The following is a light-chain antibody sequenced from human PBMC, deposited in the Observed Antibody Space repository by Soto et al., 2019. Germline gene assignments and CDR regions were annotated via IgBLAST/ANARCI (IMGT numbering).Light chain of an antibody. CDR2: AAS. CDR3: QHYSSSPRSWT. V-gene: IGKV3-20*01. CDR1: QSVSSSY. Sequence: EIVLTQSPGILSLSPGERATLSCRASQSVSSSYLAWYQQKPGQAPRLLIYAASSRATGIPDRFSGSGFGTDFTLTISRLEPEDFAVYYCQHYSSSPRSWTFGQGTKVEIK. J-gene: IGKJ1*01.